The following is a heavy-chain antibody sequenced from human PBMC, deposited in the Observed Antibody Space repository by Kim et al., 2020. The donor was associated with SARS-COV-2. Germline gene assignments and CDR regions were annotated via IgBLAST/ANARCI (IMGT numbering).Heavy chain of an antibody. CDR3: ATEGQQLGGGNWFDP. J-gene: IGHJ5*02. Sequence: QKFQGRVTMTEETSTDTAYMELSSLRSEDTAVYYCATEGQQLGGGNWFDPWGQGTLVTVSS. V-gene: IGHV1-24*01. D-gene: IGHD6-13*01.